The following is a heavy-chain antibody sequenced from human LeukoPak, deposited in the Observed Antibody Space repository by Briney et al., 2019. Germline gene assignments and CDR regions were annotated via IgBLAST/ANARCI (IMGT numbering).Heavy chain of an antibody. CDR3: ARSSYQLLSYYCYYMDV. CDR2: IYYSGST. CDR1: GGSISSYY. J-gene: IGHJ6*03. V-gene: IGHV4-59*01. D-gene: IGHD2-2*01. Sequence: PSETLSLTCTVSGGSISSYYWSWIRQPPGKGLEWIGYIYYSGSTNYNPSLKSRVTISVDTSKNQFSLKLSSVTAADTAVYYCARSSYQLLSYYCYYMDVWGKGTTVTVSS.